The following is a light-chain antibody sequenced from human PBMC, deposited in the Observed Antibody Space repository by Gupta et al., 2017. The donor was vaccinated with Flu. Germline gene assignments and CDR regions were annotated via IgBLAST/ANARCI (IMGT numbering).Light chain of an antibody. CDR2: DAS. CDR3: QQYDNLPVT. Sequence: PSSLLSSVGDRVTITCQASQDISNYLNWYQQKPGKAPKLLIYDASNLETGVPSRFSGGGSGTNFTFTISSLQPEDIATYYCQQYDNLPVTFGQGTRLEIK. J-gene: IGKJ5*01. CDR1: QDISNY. V-gene: IGKV1-33*01.